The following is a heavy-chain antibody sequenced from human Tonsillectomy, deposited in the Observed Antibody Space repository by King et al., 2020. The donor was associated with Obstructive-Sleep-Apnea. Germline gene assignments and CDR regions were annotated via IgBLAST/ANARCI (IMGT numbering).Heavy chain of an antibody. CDR2: SSGRGGST. V-gene: IGHV3-23*04. CDR3: AKEVTYGSGSYYYYGMDV. D-gene: IGHD3-10*01. J-gene: IGHJ6*02. CDR1: GFTFSSYA. Sequence: VQLVESGGGLVQPGGSLRLSCAASGFTFSSYAMSWVRHAPGKGLEWFSASSGRGGSTYDADSVKVRFTISRDNSKNTLYLQMNSLRAEDTAVYYCAKEVTYGSGSYYYYGMDVWGQGTTVTVSS.